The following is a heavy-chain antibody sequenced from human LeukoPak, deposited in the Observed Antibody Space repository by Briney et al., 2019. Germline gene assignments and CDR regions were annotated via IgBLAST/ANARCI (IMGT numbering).Heavy chain of an antibody. CDR2: INQDGSEK. D-gene: IGHD5-24*01. V-gene: IGHV3-7*01. CDR3: ARTYRNGDKFCSVY. Sequence: GGSLRLXCAASGFTFSNYWIDWVRQAPGKELEWVANINQDGSEKYYVDSVKGRFTISRDNAKDSLYLQMSSLRAEDTAVYYCARTYRNGDKFCSVYWGQGTLVTVSS. CDR1: GFTFSNYW. J-gene: IGHJ4*02.